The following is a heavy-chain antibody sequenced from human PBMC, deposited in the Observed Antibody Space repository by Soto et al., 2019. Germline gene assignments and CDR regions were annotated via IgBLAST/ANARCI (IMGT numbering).Heavy chain of an antibody. CDR3: ARGLGVANNWFDP. V-gene: IGHV3-21*01. CDR2: ISSSSRYI. CDR1: AFTFNTYS. D-gene: IGHD2-21*01. Sequence: PGGSLRLSCTASAFTFNTYSMNWVRQAPGKGLEWVSSISSSSRYIYYTDSVKGRFTISRDNAKNSLYLQMNSLRDEDTAVYYCARGLGVANNWFDPWGQGTLVTVSS. J-gene: IGHJ5*02.